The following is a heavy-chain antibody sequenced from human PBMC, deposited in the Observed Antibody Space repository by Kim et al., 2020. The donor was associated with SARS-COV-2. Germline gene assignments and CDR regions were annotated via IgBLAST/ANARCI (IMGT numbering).Heavy chain of an antibody. CDR3: ARGGPHYYGSGSYYNVYWFDP. D-gene: IGHD3-10*01. V-gene: IGHV4-30-2*01. Sequence: SETLSLTCAVSGGSISSGGYSWSWIRQPPGKGLEWIGYIYHSGSTYYNPSLKSRVTISVDRSKNQFSLKLSSVTAADTAVYYCARGGPHYYGSGSYYNVYWFDPWGQATLVTVSS. J-gene: IGHJ5*02. CDR2: IYHSGST. CDR1: GGSISSGGYS.